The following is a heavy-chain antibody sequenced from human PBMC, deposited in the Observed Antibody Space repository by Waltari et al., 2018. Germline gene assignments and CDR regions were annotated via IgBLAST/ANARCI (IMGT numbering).Heavy chain of an antibody. V-gene: IGHV3-74*01. D-gene: IGHD2-2*01. CDR3: AAPHSTSWYVSDY. CDR1: GLSFSTYW. Sequence: EVQLVESGGGLVQPGGSLRLSCAASGLSFSTYWMLWVGQGPGKGLVWVSRINGDESTTNYADSVKGRFTISRDNAKNTLYLQMNSLRAEDTAVYYCAAPHSTSWYVSDYWGQGALVTVSS. J-gene: IGHJ4*02. CDR2: INGDESTT.